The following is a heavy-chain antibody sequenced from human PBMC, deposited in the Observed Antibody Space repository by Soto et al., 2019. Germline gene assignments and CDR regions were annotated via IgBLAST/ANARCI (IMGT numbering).Heavy chain of an antibody. CDR1: GGSISSSSYY. D-gene: IGHD3-10*01. CDR3: ARHATLWFGGYYYYYGMDV. V-gene: IGHV4-39*01. Sequence: QLQLQESGPGLVKPSETLSLTCTVSGGSISSSSYYWGWIRQPPGKGLEWIGSIYYSGSTYYNPSLKSRVTITVDTSKDQFSLKLSSVTAADTAVYYGARHATLWFGGYYYYYGMDVWGQGTTVTVSS. CDR2: IYYSGST. J-gene: IGHJ6*02.